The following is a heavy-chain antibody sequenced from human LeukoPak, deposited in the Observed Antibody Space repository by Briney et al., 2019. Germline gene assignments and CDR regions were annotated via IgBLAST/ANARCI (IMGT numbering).Heavy chain of an antibody. CDR1: GGSISSYY. Sequence: SETLSLTCTVSGGSISSYYWSWIRQPAGKGLEWIGRIYTSGSTNYNPSLKSRVTMSVDTSKNQFSLMLSSVTAADTAVYYCARDSGAVAGPPYFDYWGQGTLVTVSS. CDR3: ARDSGAVAGPPYFDY. CDR2: IYTSGST. V-gene: IGHV4-4*07. J-gene: IGHJ4*02. D-gene: IGHD6-19*01.